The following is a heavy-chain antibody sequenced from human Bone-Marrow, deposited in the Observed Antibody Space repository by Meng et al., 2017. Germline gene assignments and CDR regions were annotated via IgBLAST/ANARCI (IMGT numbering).Heavy chain of an antibody. CDR2: IHPRDYET. Sequence: KVSCKGSGYSFANYWIGWVRQMPGKGLDWMGLIHPRDYETRYSPSFQGQVTISADKSISTAYLQWSSLKASDTAMYYCARLNGYSYGCDDYWGQGTLVTVSS. D-gene: IGHD5-18*01. CDR3: ARLNGYSYGCDDY. J-gene: IGHJ4*02. CDR1: GYSFANYW. V-gene: IGHV5-51*01.